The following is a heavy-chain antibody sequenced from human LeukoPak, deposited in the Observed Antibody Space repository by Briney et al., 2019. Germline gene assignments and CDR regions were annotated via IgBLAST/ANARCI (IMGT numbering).Heavy chain of an antibody. CDR2: INHSGST. V-gene: IGHV4-34*01. CDR1: DGSISSHY. J-gene: IGHJ6*02. D-gene: IGHD3-16*01. CDR3: ARESYGYYYYYGMDV. Sequence: SETLSLTCTVSDGSISSHYWSWIRQPPGKGLEWIGEINHSGSTNYNPSLKSRVTISVDTSKNQFSLKLSSVTAADTAVYYCARESYGYYYYYGMDVWGQGTTVTVSS.